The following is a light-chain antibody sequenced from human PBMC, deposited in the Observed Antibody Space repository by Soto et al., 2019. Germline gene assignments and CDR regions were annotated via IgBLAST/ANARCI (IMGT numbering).Light chain of an antibody. CDR3: SSHSSSSTPYV. V-gene: IGLV2-14*01. Sequence: QSVLTQPASVSLSPGQSIIISCTGTSSDVGAYNYVSWYQQHPGKAPKLMIYEVSNRPSGVSNRFSASKSGNTASLTISGLQAEDEADYYCSSHSSSSTPYVFGSGTKVTVL. CDR1: SSDVGAYNY. CDR2: EVS. J-gene: IGLJ1*01.